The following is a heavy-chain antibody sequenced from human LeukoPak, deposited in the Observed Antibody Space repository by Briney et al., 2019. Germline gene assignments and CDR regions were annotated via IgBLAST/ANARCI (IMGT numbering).Heavy chain of an antibody. Sequence: GGSLRLSCAASGFTFSNARMNWVRQAPGKGLEWVGRIKTKTDDGATDYSAPVKARFTISRDDSKTTLYLQMIGLKTEDTAIYYCTTYVGATAYWGQGTLVTVSS. CDR2: IKTKTDDGAT. D-gene: IGHD1-26*01. CDR3: TTYVGATAY. V-gene: IGHV3-15*01. J-gene: IGHJ4*02. CDR1: GFTFSNAR.